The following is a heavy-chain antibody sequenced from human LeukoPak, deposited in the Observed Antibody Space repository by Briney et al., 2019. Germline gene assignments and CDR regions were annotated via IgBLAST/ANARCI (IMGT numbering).Heavy chain of an antibody. D-gene: IGHD3-3*01. Sequence: PSETLSLTCTVSSGSISTSNYYWGWVRQAPGKGLEWVSVIYSGGSTYYADSVKGRFTISRDNSKNTLYLQMNSLRAEDTAVYYCAREGSGSWFDPWGQGTLVTASS. CDR3: AREGSGSWFDP. CDR2: IYSGGST. CDR1: SGSISTSNYY. V-gene: IGHV3-66*01. J-gene: IGHJ5*02.